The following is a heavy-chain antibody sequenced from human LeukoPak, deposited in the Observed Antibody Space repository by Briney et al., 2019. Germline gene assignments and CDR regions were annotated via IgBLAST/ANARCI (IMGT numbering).Heavy chain of an antibody. CDR3: ARRPWLHQRFNVFDV. CDR1: GYNFLSYW. V-gene: IGHV5-51*01. D-gene: IGHD5-24*01. Sequence: PGESLKISFKASGYNFLSYWIGWVRQKPGKGLEWMGTIYPPDSDTTYNPSFEGQVTISADSSIRTASLQWSSLKASDTAIYYCARRPWLHQRFNVFDVWGPGTMVIVSS. CDR2: IYPPDSDT. J-gene: IGHJ3*01.